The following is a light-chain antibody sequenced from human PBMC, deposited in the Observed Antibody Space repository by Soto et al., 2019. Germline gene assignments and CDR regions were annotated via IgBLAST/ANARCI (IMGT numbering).Light chain of an antibody. J-gene: IGKJ1*01. CDR2: WAS. CDR3: QQYYGTRGT. Sequence: DIVMTQSPDSLAVSLGERATINCKSSQSVLFSSNNKNYLAWYQQKPGQPPKLLIYWASTRESGVPDRFSGSGSGTDFTLTISSLQAEDVAVYYSQQYYGTRGTFGQGTKVDIK. V-gene: IGKV4-1*01. CDR1: QSVLFSSNNKNY.